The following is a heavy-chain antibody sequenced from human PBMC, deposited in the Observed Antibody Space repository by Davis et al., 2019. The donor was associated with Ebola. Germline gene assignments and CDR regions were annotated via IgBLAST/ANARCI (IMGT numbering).Heavy chain of an antibody. CDR1: GGSFSGFY. CDR2: IKHGEST. CDR3: ARKGYSSGFFNY. J-gene: IGHJ4*02. D-gene: IGHD2-8*02. Sequence: PSETLSLTCAVYGGSFSGFYWTWIRQPPGRGLECIGEIKHGESTNYNPSLKSRVTMSVDTSKSQFSLKLNSVTAADTAVYYCARKGYSSGFFNYWGLGTLVTVSS. V-gene: IGHV4-34*01.